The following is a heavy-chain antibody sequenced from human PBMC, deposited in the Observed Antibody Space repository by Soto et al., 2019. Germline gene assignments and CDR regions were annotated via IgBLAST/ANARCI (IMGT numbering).Heavy chain of an antibody. CDR2: ISSSSSAI. D-gene: IGHD6-13*01. CDR1: GFTFSSYS. V-gene: IGHV3-48*02. J-gene: IGHJ6*02. Sequence: GGSLRLSCAASGFTFSSYSMNWVRQAPGKGLEWVSYISSSSSAIYYADSVKGRFTISSDNAKNSLYLQMNSLRDEDTAVYYCARGPAAAGIPSYGMDVWGQGTTVTVSS. CDR3: ARGPAAAGIPSYGMDV.